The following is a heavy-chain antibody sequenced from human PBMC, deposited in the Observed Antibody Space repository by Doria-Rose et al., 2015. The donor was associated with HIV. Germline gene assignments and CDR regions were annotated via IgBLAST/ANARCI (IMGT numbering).Heavy chain of an antibody. CDR3: ARIKSSRWYHKYYFDF. J-gene: IGHJ4*02. V-gene: IGHV2-26*01. Sequence: SGPVLVKPTETLTLTCTVSGVSLSSPGMGVSWIRQPPGKALEWPAHTFSDDERSYKTSLTSRLTISRGTSKSQVVLTMTDMDPVDTATYYCARIKSSRWYHKYYFDFWGQGTLVIVSA. CDR1: GVSLSSPGMG. D-gene: IGHD6-13*01. CDR2: TFSDDER.